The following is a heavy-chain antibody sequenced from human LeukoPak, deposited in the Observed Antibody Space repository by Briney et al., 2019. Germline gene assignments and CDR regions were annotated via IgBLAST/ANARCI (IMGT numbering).Heavy chain of an antibody. Sequence: GGSLRLSCAASGFTFSSYAMSWVRQAPGKGLEWVSAISGSGGSTYYADSVKGRFTISRDKSKNTLYLQMSSLRAEDTAVYYCAKEDGSGTYYLYYFESWGQGALVTVSS. CDR2: ISGSGGST. J-gene: IGHJ4*02. V-gene: IGHV3-23*01. CDR1: GFTFSSYA. CDR3: AKEDGSGTYYLYYFES. D-gene: IGHD3-10*01.